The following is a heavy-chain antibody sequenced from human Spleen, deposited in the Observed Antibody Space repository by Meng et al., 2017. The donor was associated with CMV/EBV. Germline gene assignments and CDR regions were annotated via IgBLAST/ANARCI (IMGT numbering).Heavy chain of an antibody. CDR3: AKDLTGTTGY. CDR2: IWYDGSNK. CDR1: GFTFSSYG. V-gene: IGHV3-33*06. Sequence: GGSLKISCAASGFTFSSYGMHWVRQAPGKGLEWVAVIWYDGSNKYYADSVKGRFTISRDNSKNTLYLQMNSLRAEDTAVYYCAKDLTGTTGYWGQGTLVTVSS. J-gene: IGHJ4*02. D-gene: IGHD1-7*01.